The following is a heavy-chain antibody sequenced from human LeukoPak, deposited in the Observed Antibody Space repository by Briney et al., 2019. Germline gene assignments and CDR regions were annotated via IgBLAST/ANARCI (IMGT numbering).Heavy chain of an antibody. V-gene: IGHV4-34*01. CDR3: ASGSGSYRSSYYYMDV. D-gene: IGHD3-10*01. J-gene: IGHJ6*03. Sequence: KPSETLSLTCAVYGGSFSGYYWSWIRQPPGKGLEWIGEINHSGSTNYNPSLKSRVTISVDTSKNQFSLKLSSVTAADTAVYYCASGSGSYRSSYYYMDVWGKGTTVTVSS. CDR2: INHSGST. CDR1: GGSFSGYY.